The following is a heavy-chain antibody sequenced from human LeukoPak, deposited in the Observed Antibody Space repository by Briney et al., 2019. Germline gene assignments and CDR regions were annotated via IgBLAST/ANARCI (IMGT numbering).Heavy chain of an antibody. CDR3: AKGCESANCDASRWFGP. CDR1: GFSFSDYA. J-gene: IGHJ5*02. CDR2: MSGGGSTI. D-gene: IGHD2-2*01. Sequence: PGGSLRLSCAASGFSFSDYAMNSVRQAPGKGLEWVSVMSGGGSTISVADSVKGRFTISRDNSKCTLYLQMSSLRVDDTAVYYCAKGCESANCDASRWFGPWGRGTLVIVSS. V-gene: IGHV3-23*01.